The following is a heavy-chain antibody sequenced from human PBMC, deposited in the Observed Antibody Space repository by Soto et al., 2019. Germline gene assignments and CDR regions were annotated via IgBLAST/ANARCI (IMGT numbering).Heavy chain of an antibody. D-gene: IGHD2-2*03. CDR2: IIPIFGTT. CDR3: GSVGYCSSTNCLFYYYHYGMDV. J-gene: IGHJ6*02. V-gene: IGHV1-69*13. CDR1: GGTFSSHV. Sequence: SVKVSCKASGGTFSSHVISWVRQAPGRGLEWMGGIIPIFGTTNYAQNFRARVTITADESTSTAYMELSSLTSEDTAVYYCGSVGYCSSTNCLFYYYHYGMDVWGQGTTVTVSS.